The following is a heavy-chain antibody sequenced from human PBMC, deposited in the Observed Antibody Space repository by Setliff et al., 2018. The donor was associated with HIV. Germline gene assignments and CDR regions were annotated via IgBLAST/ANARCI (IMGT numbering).Heavy chain of an antibody. Sequence: ASETLSLTCAVSGGSISSNWWSWVRQSPGKGLEWIGEIYHSGSTHYNPSLQSRVTISVDKSKSQFSLKLNSVTAADTAVYFCAPGEGVASTYYHDWGQGTQVTVSS. J-gene: IGHJ4*01. V-gene: IGHV4-4*02. D-gene: IGHD3-3*01. CDR3: APGEGVASTYYHD. CDR1: GGSISSNW. CDR2: IYHSGST.